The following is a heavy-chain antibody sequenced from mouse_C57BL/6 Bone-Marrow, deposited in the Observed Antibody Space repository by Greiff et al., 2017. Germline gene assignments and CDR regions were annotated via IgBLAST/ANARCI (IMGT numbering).Heavy chain of an antibody. CDR1: GFTFSSYG. Sequence: EVQLVESGGDLVKPGGSLKLSCAASGFTFSSYGMSWVRQTPDKRLEWVATISSGGSYTYYPDSVKGRFTISRDNAKNTLYLQMSSLKSEDTAMYYCARHYYYGSSYLDYWGQGTTLTVSS. CDR2: ISSGGSYT. J-gene: IGHJ2*01. V-gene: IGHV5-6*01. CDR3: ARHYYYGSSYLDY. D-gene: IGHD1-1*01.